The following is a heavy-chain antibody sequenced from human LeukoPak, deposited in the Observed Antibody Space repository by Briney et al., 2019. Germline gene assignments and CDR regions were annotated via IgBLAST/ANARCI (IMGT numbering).Heavy chain of an antibody. J-gene: IGHJ4*02. CDR1: GGSISSYY. V-gene: IGHV4-59*12. Sequence: SETLSLTCTVSGGSISSYYWSWIRQPPGKGLEWIGYIYYSGSTNYNPSLKSRVTISVDTSKNQFSLKLSSVTAADTAVYYCARDMIGMIDYWGQGTLVTVSS. D-gene: IGHD3-22*01. CDR2: IYYSGST. CDR3: ARDMIGMIDY.